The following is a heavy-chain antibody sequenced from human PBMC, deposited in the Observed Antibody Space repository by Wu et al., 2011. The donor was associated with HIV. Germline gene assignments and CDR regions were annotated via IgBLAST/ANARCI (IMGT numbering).Heavy chain of an antibody. CDR1: GYTFTSYG. D-gene: IGHD7-27*01. Sequence: QVQLVQSGAEVKKPGASVKVSCKASGYTFTSYGLSWVRQAPGQGLEWMGSISSYNGNKNYAQKFQGRVTMTTDTSTSTIYMELRSLRSDDTAVYYCARDGVMTGDGSYYYYSGMDVWGQGTTVTVSS. V-gene: IGHV1-18*01. J-gene: IGHJ6*02. CDR3: ARDGVMTGDGSYYYYSGMDV. CDR2: ISSYNGNK.